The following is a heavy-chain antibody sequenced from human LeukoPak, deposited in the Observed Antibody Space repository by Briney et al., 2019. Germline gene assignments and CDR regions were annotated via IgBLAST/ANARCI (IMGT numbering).Heavy chain of an antibody. CDR3: ARDPVGGSTIFDH. J-gene: IGHJ4*02. CDR1: GDSFSSNSDA. D-gene: IGHD1-26*01. V-gene: IGHV6-1*01. Sequence: SQTLSLTCAISGDSFSSNSDAWNWIRQSPSRGLEWLGRTYYRSKWYYDYAVAVKSRISINPDTSKNQFSLQLSSVTPEDTAVYYCARDPVGGSTIFDHWGQGTLVTVSS. CDR2: TYYRSKWYY.